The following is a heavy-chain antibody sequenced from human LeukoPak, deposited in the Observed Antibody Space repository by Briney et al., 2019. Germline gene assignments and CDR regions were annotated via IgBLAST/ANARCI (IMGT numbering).Heavy chain of an antibody. D-gene: IGHD6-13*01. CDR2: IYHSGST. V-gene: IGHV4-30-2*01. CDR1: GGSISSGGYY. CDR3: ARAPAPFIAAAASSSETYWYFDL. J-gene: IGHJ2*01. Sequence: SETLSLTCTVSGGSISSGGYYWSWIRQPPGKGLEWIGYIYHSGSTYYNPSLKSRVTISVDRSKNQFSLKLSSVTAADTAVYYCARAPAPFIAAAASSSETYWYFDLWGRGTLVTVSS.